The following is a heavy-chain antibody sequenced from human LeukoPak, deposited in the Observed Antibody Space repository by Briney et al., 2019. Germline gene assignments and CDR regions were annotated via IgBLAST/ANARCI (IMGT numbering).Heavy chain of an antibody. CDR1: GYTFTGYY. J-gene: IGHJ5*02. CDR3: ARGELGGGNWFDP. Sequence: ASVKVSCKASGYTFTGYYMHWVRQAPGQGLELMGWINPNSGGTNYAQKFQGRVTMTRDTSISSAYMELSRLRSDDTAVYYCARGELGGGNWFDPWGQGTLVTV. CDR2: INPNSGGT. V-gene: IGHV1-2*02. D-gene: IGHD1-26*01.